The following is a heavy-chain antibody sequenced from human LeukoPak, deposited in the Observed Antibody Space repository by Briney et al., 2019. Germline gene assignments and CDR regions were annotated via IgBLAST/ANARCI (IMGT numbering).Heavy chain of an antibody. Sequence: SETLSLTCAVYGGSFSGYYWSWIRQPPGKGLEWIGEINHSGSTNYNPSLKSRVTISVDTSKNQFSLKLSSVTAADTAVYYCAGRYSSGWYARGDYYMDVWGKGTTVTISS. D-gene: IGHD6-19*01. CDR2: INHSGST. J-gene: IGHJ6*03. V-gene: IGHV4-34*01. CDR3: AGRYSSGWYARGDYYMDV. CDR1: GGSFSGYY.